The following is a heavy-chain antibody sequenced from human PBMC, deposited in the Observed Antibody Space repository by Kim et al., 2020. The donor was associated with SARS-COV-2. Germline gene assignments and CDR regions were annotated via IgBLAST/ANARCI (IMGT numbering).Heavy chain of an antibody. J-gene: IGHJ4*02. Sequence: SETLSLTCTVSGGSISSYYWSWIRQPPGKGLEWIGYIYYSGSTNYNPSLKSRVTISVDTSKNQFSLKLSSVTAADTAVYYCARARPTAGFDYWGQGTLVTVSS. CDR3: ARARPTAGFDY. D-gene: IGHD5-18*01. CDR2: IYYSGST. V-gene: IGHV4-59*01. CDR1: GGSISSYY.